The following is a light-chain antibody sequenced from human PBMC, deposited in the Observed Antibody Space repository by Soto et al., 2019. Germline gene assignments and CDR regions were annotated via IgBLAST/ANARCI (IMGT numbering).Light chain of an antibody. CDR1: SSNIGSNY. V-gene: IGLV1-47*01. CDR2: RNN. J-gene: IGLJ2*01. Sequence: QSVLTQPPSASGTPGQRVTISCSGSSSNIGSNYVFWYQHLPGTAPKLLIYRNNQRPSGVPDRFSVSKSGTSDSLAISGLRSEDENDYYCSAWDDSLSGVVFGGGTKVTVL. CDR3: SAWDDSLSGVV.